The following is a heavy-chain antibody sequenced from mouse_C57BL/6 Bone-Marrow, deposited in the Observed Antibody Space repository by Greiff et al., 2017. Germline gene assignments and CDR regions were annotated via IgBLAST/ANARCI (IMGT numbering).Heavy chain of an antibody. CDR2: ISRGGSYT. V-gene: IGHV5-6*01. CDR1: GFTFSSYG. D-gene: IGHD1-1*01. CDR3: AGHSDYYGSSHEY. Sequence: EVMLVESGGDLVKPGGSLKLSCAASGFTFSSYGMSWVRQTPDKRLEWVATISRGGSYTYYPDSVKGRFTISRDNAKNTLYLQMSSLKSEDTAMYYWAGHSDYYGSSHEYWGQGTTLTVS. J-gene: IGHJ2*01.